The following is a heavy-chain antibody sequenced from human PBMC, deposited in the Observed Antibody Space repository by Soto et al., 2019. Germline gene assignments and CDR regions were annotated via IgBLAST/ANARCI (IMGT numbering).Heavy chain of an antibody. D-gene: IGHD7-27*01. CDR2: KPYTGSP. V-gene: IGHV4-61*01. CDR3: AKVGWGGDS. CDR1: GDSVSRGSYH. J-gene: IGHJ4*02. Sequence: SETLSLTCSVSGDSVSRGSYHWSWIRQPPGKGLEWIGFKPYTGSPDYNPSLKSRVVISVDRSKNQFSLKLSSVTATDTAVYFCAKVGWGGDSWGQGTLVTVSS.